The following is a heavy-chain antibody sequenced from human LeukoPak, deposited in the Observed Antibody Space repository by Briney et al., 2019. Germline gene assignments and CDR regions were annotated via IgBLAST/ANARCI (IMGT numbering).Heavy chain of an antibody. Sequence: GGSLRLSCAASGFTFDDYAMHWVRQAPGKGLEWVSGISWNSGSIGYADSVKGRFTISRDNAKNSLYLQMNSLRAEDTAVYYCARDGRGYSGYDPDYWGQGTLVTVSS. J-gene: IGHJ4*02. V-gene: IGHV3-9*01. CDR2: ISWNSGSI. D-gene: IGHD5-12*01. CDR3: ARDGRGYSGYDPDY. CDR1: GFTFDDYA.